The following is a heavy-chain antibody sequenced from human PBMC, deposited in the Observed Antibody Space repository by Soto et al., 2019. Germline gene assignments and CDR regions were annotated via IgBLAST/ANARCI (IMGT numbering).Heavy chain of an antibody. V-gene: IGHV4-30-2*01. CDR2: IYHSGST. CDR3: ARDPLGYYYGMDV. Sequence: SETLSLTCAVSGGSISSGGYSWSWIRQPPGKGLEWIGYIYHSGSTYYNPSLKSRVTISVDRSKNQFSLKLSSVTAADTAVYYCARDPLGYYYGMDVWGQGTTVTV. J-gene: IGHJ6*02. CDR1: GGSISSGGYS.